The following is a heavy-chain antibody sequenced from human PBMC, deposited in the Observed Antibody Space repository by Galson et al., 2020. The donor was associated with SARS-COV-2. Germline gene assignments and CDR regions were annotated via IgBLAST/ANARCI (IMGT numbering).Heavy chain of an antibody. CDR1: GYTFTDYD. D-gene: IGHD6-13*01. Sequence: ASVKVSCQASGYTFTDYDINWLRQATGQGLEWMGWMNPNSGNTGYAQKFQGRVTMTRDTPISTASMELSSLRSEDTAVYYWATYSGSSMRGVDPWGQGTLVTVSS. V-gene: IGHV1-8*01. CDR2: MNPNSGNT. J-gene: IGHJ5*02. CDR3: ATYSGSSMRGVDP.